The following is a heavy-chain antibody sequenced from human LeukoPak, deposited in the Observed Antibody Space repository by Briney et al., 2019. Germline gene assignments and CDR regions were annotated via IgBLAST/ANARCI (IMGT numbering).Heavy chain of an antibody. CDR2: IIPIFGTA. J-gene: IGHJ3*02. V-gene: IGHV1-69*05. CDR3: ARDATLYCSGGSCGIIPTNAFDI. Sequence: SVKVSCKASGGTFSSYATSWVRQAPGQGLEWMGGIIPIFGTANYAQKFQGRVTITTDESTSTAYMELSSLRSEDTAVYYCARDATLYCSGGSCGIIPTNAFDIWGQGTMVTVSS. CDR1: GGTFSSYA. D-gene: IGHD2-15*01.